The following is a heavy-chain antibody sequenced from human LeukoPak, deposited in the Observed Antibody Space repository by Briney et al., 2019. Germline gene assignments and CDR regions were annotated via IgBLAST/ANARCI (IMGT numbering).Heavy chain of an antibody. J-gene: IGHJ4*02. CDR2: INPNSGAT. CDR1: GYTFTAYY. CDR3: ARTGSFDY. Sequence: VKVSCKASGYTFTAYYMHWVRQAPGQGLEWTGWINPNSGATIYAQNFQGRVTMTTDTSISTAYMELTRLGSDDTAVYYCARTGSFDYWGQGTLVTVSS. V-gene: IGHV1-2*02. D-gene: IGHD1-14*01.